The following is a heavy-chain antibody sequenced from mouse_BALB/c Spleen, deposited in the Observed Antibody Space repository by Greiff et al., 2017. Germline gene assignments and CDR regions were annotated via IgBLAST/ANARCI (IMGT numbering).Heavy chain of an antibody. V-gene: IGHV3-5*02. Sequence: EVQLQESGPGLVKPSQTVSLTCTVTGISITTGNYRWSWIRQFPGSKLEWIGYIYYSGTITYNPSLTSRTTITRDTSKNQFFLEMNSLTAEDTATYYCARDPGYSLFAYWGQGTLVTVSA. CDR2: IYYSGTI. CDR3: ARDPGYSLFAY. D-gene: IGHD2-3*01. CDR1: GISITTGNYR. J-gene: IGHJ3*01.